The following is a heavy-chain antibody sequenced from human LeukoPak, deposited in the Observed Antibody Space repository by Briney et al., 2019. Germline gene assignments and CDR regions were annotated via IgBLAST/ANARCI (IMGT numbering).Heavy chain of an antibody. CDR2: ISGSGDYT. CDR1: GFTFSSYA. D-gene: IGHD1-26*01. CDR3: AKGLSDSGSYGWFDP. Sequence: GSLRLSCAASGFTFSSYALSWVRQAPGKGLEWVSAISGSGDYTYYAGSVKGRFTISRDNSKKTLYLQMNSLRAEDTAVYYCAKGLSDSGSYGWFDPWGQGTLVTVSS. J-gene: IGHJ5*02. V-gene: IGHV3-23*01.